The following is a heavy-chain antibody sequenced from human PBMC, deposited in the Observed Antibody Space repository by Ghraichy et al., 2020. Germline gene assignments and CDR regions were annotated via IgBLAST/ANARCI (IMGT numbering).Heavy chain of an antibody. D-gene: IGHD3-10*01. CDR1: GGSISGFY. Sequence: SETLSLTCTVSGGSISGFYWSWIRQFPGKGLEWIGYIGHSGTTNYNPSLKSRVSMSADTSKNQFSLKLNSVTAADTAVYYCARGERLGLDSWGQGPLVTVSS. CDR2: IGHSGTT. V-gene: IGHV4-59*08. J-gene: IGHJ5*01. CDR3: ARGERLGLDS.